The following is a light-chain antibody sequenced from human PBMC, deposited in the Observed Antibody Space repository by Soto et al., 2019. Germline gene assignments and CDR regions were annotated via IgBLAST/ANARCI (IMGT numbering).Light chain of an antibody. V-gene: IGKV1-27*01. CDR1: QGISNF. CDR2: AAS. J-gene: IGKJ5*01. Sequence: DIQMAQSPSSLSASVGDRVTITCRASQGISNFPAWDPQKPGKPPNLLIYAASTLQSGVPSRFSGSGSGTDFTLTISSLLPEDFATYYCQQLNSYPITFGQGTRLEIK. CDR3: QQLNSYPIT.